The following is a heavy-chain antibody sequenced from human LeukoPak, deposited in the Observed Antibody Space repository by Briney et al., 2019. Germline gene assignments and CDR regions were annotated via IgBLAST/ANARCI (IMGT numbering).Heavy chain of an antibody. CDR3: ASKGPMVRPMGV. J-gene: IGHJ6*03. V-gene: IGHV4-34*01. Sequence: SETLSLTCAVHGGSFTTYYWSWIRQPPGKGLEWIGEVSHSGNTYHNPSLKSRVSMSVDTSKNQFSLRLSSVTAADTAVYYCASKGPMVRPMGVWGTGTTVTVSS. D-gene: IGHD3-10*01. CDR2: VSHSGNT. CDR1: GGSFTTYY.